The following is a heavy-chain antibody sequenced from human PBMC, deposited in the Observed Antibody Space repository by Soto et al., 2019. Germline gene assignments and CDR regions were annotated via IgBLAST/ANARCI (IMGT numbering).Heavy chain of an antibody. CDR1: GFTFSRYV. D-gene: IGHD2-2*01. CDR3: AMVPDLDYCSRTSCLYYFDY. CDR2: INSNGGST. J-gene: IGHJ4*02. V-gene: IGHV3-23*01. Sequence: EVQLLESGGGLVQPGGSLRLSCVASGFTFSRYVMTWVRQAPGKGLEWVSTINSNGGSTYYTDSVKGRFTISRDNSKNSLYLQINGLRAEDTAVYFCAMVPDLDYCSRTSCLYYFDYWGQGALVTVSS.